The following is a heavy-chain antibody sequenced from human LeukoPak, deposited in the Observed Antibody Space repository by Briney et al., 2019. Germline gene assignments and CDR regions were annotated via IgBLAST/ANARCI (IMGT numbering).Heavy chain of an antibody. D-gene: IGHD3-10*01. Sequence: GGSLRLSCAASGFTFDDYGMSWVRQAPGKGLEWVSGINWNGGSTGYADSVKGRFTISRDNAKNSLYLQMNSLGAEDTALYYCARGLWFGERNFYYYMDVWGKGTTVTVSS. CDR2: INWNGGST. CDR1: GFTFDDYG. J-gene: IGHJ6*03. V-gene: IGHV3-20*04. CDR3: ARGLWFGERNFYYYMDV.